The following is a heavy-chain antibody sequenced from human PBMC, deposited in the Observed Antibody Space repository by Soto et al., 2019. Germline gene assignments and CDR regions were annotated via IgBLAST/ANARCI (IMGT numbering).Heavy chain of an antibody. CDR2: ISYDGSNK. J-gene: IGHJ4*02. CDR1: GFTFSSYG. Sequence: PGGALRLSCAASGFTFSSYGMHWVRQAPGKGLEWVAVISYDGSNKYYADSVKGRFTISRDNSKNTLYLQMNSLRAEDTAVYYCANLLLVEQWLVGWGQGTLVTVSS. CDR3: ANLLLVEQWLVG. V-gene: IGHV3-30*18. D-gene: IGHD6-19*01.